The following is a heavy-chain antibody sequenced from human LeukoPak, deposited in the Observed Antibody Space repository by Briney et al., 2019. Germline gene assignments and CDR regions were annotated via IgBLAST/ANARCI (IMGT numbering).Heavy chain of an antibody. CDR3: ARVLGYCSGGSCSTAGYFDY. D-gene: IGHD2-15*01. CDR1: GGSISSGGYY. V-gene: IGHV4-31*03. CDR2: IYYSGST. J-gene: IGHJ4*02. Sequence: SETLSLTCTVSGGSISSGGYYWSWIRQHPGKGLEWIGYIYYSGSTYYNPSLRSRVTISLDTSKIRFSLKLSSVTAADTAVYYCARVLGYCSGGSCSTAGYFDYWGQGTLVTVSS.